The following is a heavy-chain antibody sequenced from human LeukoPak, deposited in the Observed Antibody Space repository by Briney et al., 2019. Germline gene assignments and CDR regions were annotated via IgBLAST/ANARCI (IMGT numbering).Heavy chain of an antibody. CDR1: GGSFSGYY. CDR3: ARGRDGCNTDFDY. Sequence: SETLSLTCAVHGGSFSGYYWTWLRQPPGKGLEWIGEINHSGTTNYNPSLKSRVTISVDTSKNQFSLKLTSVTAADTAVYYCARGRDGCNTDFDYWGQGTLVTVSS. J-gene: IGHJ4*02. D-gene: IGHD5-24*01. CDR2: INHSGTT. V-gene: IGHV4-34*01.